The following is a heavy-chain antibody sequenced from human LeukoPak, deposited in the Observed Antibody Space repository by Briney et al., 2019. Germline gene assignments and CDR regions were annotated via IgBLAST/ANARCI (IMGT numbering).Heavy chain of an antibody. Sequence: GASVKVSCKASGYTFTGYYMHWVRQAPGQGLEWMGRVNPNNGVPNYAQKFQGRVTMTRDTAISTAYMELSSLRSDDTAVYFCAREGLVGFDPWGQGTLVTVSS. J-gene: IGHJ5*02. D-gene: IGHD3/OR15-3a*01. CDR3: AREGLVGFDP. CDR1: GYTFTGYY. CDR2: VNPNNGVP. V-gene: IGHV1-2*06.